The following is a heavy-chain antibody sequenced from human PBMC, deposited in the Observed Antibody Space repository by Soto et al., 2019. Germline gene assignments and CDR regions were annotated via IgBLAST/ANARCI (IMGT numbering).Heavy chain of an antibody. Sequence: SETLSLTCAVYGGSFSGYYWSWIRQHPGKGLEWIGYIYYSGSTYYNPSLKSRVTISVDTSKNQFSLKLSSVTAADTAVYYCARDSSSDAFDIWGQGTMVTVSS. J-gene: IGHJ3*02. V-gene: IGHV4-31*11. CDR3: ARDSSSDAFDI. CDR2: IYYSGST. D-gene: IGHD6-6*01. CDR1: GGSFSGYY.